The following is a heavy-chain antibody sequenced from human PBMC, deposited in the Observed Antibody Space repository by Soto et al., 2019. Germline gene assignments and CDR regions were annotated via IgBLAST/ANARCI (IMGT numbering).Heavy chain of an antibody. D-gene: IGHD3-10*01. J-gene: IGHJ4*02. CDR2: INPKSGDT. V-gene: IGHV1-2*02. CDR1: GYTFTHYF. Sequence: QVRLVQSGPEVRRPGASVTVSCKASGYTFTHYFIHWVRWAPGQGLEWMGYINPKSGDTHYSQTFRGRVSMTVDTSTDTASVGLSSLKSDDTAVYFCARVPGHKNSRGDFWGQGTPITVSS. CDR3: ARVPGHKNSRGDF.